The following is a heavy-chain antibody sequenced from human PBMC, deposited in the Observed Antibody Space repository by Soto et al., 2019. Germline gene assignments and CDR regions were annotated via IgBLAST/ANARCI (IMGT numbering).Heavy chain of an antibody. Sequence: SGPTLVNPTQTLTLTCTFSGFSLSTSGMRVSWIRQPPGKALEWLARIDWDDDKFYRTSLKTRLTISKDTSKNQVVLTMTNMDPADTARYYCARQRGQLRGRYFDYWGQGALATVSS. D-gene: IGHD1-26*01. J-gene: IGHJ4*02. CDR3: ARQRGQLRGRYFDY. CDR2: IDWDDDK. V-gene: IGHV2-70*04. CDR1: GFSLSTSGMR.